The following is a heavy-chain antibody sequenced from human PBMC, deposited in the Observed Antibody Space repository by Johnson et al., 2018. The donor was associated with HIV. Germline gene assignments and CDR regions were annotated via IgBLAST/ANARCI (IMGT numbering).Heavy chain of an antibody. CDR1: GFTVSSNY. D-gene: IGHD2-15*01. V-gene: IGHV3-20*04. J-gene: IGHJ3*02. Sequence: VLLVESGGGLVQPGGSLRLSCAASGFTVSSNYMSWVRQAPGKGLEWVSGINWNGGSTGYADSVKGRFTLSRDNAKNSLSLQMTRLRVEDTAVYYCARGGSCYNAHSDIWGQGTMVTVSS. CDR2: INWNGGST. CDR3: ARGGSCYNAHSDI.